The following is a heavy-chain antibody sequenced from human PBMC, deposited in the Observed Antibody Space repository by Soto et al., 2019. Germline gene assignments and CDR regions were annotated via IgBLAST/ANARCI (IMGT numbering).Heavy chain of an antibody. CDR1: GFTFSSYG. CDR2: ISFDGSNK. CDR3: AKVGCRGSSCYTEPYYIDY. D-gene: IGHD2-15*01. Sequence: QVHLVESGGGVVQPGRSLRLSCAASGFTFSSYGMHWVRQAPGKGLEWVTFISFDGSNKYYADSVKGRFTISRDNSKHXLXXQMGSLRAEDTAVYYCAKVGCRGSSCYTEPYYIDYWGQGTLVTVSS. V-gene: IGHV3-30*18. J-gene: IGHJ4*02.